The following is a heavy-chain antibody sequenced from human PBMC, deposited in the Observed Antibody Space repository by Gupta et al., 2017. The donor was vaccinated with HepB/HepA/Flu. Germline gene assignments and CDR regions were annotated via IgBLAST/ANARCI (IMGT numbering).Heavy chain of an antibody. CDR1: GGSISSGGYY. CDR2: IYYSGST. CDR3: ARDGAAAGTWLDY. V-gene: IGHV4-31*03. D-gene: IGHD6-13*01. J-gene: IGHJ4*02. Sequence: QVQLQESGPGLVKPSQTLSLTCTFSGGSISSGGYYWSWIRQHPGKGLEWIGYIYYSGSTYYNPSLKSRVTISVDTSKNQFSLRLSSVTAADTAVYYCARDGAAAGTWLDYWGQGTLVTVSS.